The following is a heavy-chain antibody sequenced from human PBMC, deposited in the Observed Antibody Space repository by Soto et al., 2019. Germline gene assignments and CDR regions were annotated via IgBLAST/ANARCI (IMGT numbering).Heavy chain of an antibody. CDR3: AKVYGAPI. CDR2: ISGSGTST. Sequence: PGGSLRLSCAASGFTFSSSGMSWVRQAPGKGLEWVSTISGSGTSTYYADSVKGRFTISRDTSKNTLYLQMNGLRAEDTAVYYCAKVYGAPIWGQGILVTVSS. CDR1: GFTFSSSG. D-gene: IGHD4-17*01. V-gene: IGHV3-23*01. J-gene: IGHJ4*02.